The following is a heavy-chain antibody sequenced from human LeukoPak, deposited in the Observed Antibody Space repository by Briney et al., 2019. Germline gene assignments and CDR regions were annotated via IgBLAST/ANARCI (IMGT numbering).Heavy chain of an antibody. CDR1: GGSISSGDYY. J-gene: IGHJ4*02. V-gene: IGHV4-30-4*01. Sequence: SETLSLTCTVSGGSISSGDYYWSWIRQPPGKGLEWIGYIYYSGSTYYNPSLKSRVTISVDTSKNQFSLKLSSATAADTAVYYCARDLLNEGNHLDYWGQGTLVTVSS. D-gene: IGHD4-23*01. CDR3: ARDLLNEGNHLDY. CDR2: IYYSGST.